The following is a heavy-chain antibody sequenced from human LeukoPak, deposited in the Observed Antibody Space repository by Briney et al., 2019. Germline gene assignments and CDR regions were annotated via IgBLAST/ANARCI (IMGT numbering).Heavy chain of an antibody. V-gene: IGHV4-61*02. CDR2: IYTSGST. J-gene: IGHJ4*02. D-gene: IGHD3-22*01. Sequence: TSQTLSLTCTVSGGSISSGSYYWSWIRQPAGKGLERIGRIYTSGSTNYNPSLKSRVTISVDTSKNQFSLKLSSVTAADTAVYYCARTGVVKYYYDSSGYYYEVWGQGTLVTVSS. CDR3: ARTGVVKYYYDSSGYYYEV. CDR1: GGSISSGSYY.